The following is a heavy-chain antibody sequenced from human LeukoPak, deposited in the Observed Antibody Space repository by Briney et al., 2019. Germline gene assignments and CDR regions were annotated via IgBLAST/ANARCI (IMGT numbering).Heavy chain of an antibody. V-gene: IGHV4-61*02. CDR2: TYTSGST. CDR1: GGSISSGSYY. D-gene: IGHD3-22*01. CDR3: ARTYYYDSSGYPEAFDI. J-gene: IGHJ3*02. Sequence: PSETLSLTCTVSGGSISSGSYYWSWIRQPAGKGLEWIGRTYTSGSTNYNPSLKSRVTISVDTSKNQFSLKLSSVTAADTAVYYCARTYYYDSSGYPEAFDIWGQGTMVTVSS.